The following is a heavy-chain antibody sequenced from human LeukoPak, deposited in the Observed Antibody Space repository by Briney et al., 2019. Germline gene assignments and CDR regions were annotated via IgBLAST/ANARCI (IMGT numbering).Heavy chain of an antibody. J-gene: IGHJ6*03. CDR1: GFTFSSYS. D-gene: IGHD6-6*01. CDR3: ARAAQSRSTKDYYYMDV. V-gene: IGHV3-21*01. CDR2: ISRSSSYI. Sequence: PGGSLRLSCAASGFTFSSYSMNWVRQAPGRGREWVSSISRSSSYIYYADSLKGRFTITRDNAKISLFLQMHSLRAEDTAVYYCARAAQSRSTKDYYYMDVWGKGTTVTVSS.